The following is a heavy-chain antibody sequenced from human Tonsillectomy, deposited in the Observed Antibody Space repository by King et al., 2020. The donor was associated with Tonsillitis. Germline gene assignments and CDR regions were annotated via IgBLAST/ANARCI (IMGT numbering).Heavy chain of an antibody. V-gene: IGHV3-7*03. CDR1: GFTFSAYW. D-gene: IGHD3-22*01. CDR3: ARGDGGLDY. J-gene: IGHJ4*02. CDR2: IKPDGSEK. Sequence: VQLVESGGGLVQPGGSLRLSCAASGFTFSAYWMTWVRQAPGKGLEWMANIKPDGSEKYYVETVQGRCTISRDKAKNSVYLEMNSLRAEDTAVYYCARGDGGLDYWGQGTLGTVSS.